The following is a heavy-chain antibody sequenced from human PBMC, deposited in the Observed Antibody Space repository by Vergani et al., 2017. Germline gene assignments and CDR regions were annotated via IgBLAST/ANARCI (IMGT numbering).Heavy chain of an antibody. Sequence: QVQLVESGGGVVQPGRSLRLSCAASGFTFSSYAMLWVRQAPGKGLEWVAVISYDGSNKYYADSVKGRFTISRDNSKNTLYLQMNSLRAEDTAVYYCARDSVAARGWFDPWGQGTLVTVSS. CDR2: ISYDGSNK. D-gene: IGHD6-6*01. V-gene: IGHV3-30-3*01. J-gene: IGHJ5*02. CDR3: ARDSVAARGWFDP. CDR1: GFTFSSYA.